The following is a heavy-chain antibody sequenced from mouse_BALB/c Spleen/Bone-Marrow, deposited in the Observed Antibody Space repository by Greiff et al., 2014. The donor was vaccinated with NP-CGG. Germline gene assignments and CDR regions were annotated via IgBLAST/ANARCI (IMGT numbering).Heavy chain of an antibody. CDR1: GYTFSSYW. CDR2: ILPGSVTT. CDR3: ARDHFDH. Sequence: QVQLKQSGAELMKPGASVKISCKATGYTFSSYWLEWIKQRPGHGLEWIGEILPGSVTTNYNGRFKGKATLTADTSSNTAYMQRSSLTSEDSAVYYCARDHFDHWGPGTTLTVSS. V-gene: IGHV1-9*01. J-gene: IGHJ2*01.